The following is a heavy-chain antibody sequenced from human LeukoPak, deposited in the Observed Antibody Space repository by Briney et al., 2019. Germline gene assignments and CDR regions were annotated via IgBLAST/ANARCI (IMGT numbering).Heavy chain of an antibody. CDR1: GGTFSSYA. V-gene: IGHV1-69*04. D-gene: IGHD1/OR15-1a*01. CDR3: ARDPNNYYGMDV. J-gene: IGHJ6*02. Sequence: SVKVSCKASGGTFSSYAISQVRQAPGQGLEWMGRIIPILGIANYAQKFQGRVTITADKSTSTAYMELSSLRSEDTAVYYCARDPNNYYGMDVWGQGTTVTVSS. CDR2: IIPILGIA.